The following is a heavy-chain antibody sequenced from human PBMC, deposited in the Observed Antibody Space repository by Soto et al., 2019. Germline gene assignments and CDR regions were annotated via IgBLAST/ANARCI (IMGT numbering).Heavy chain of an antibody. CDR1: VCTFSSYE. CDR2: ISSSGSTI. J-gene: IGHJ4*02. D-gene: IGHD6-19*01. V-gene: IGHV3-48*03. CDR3: ARDFPSPLDDKTVYSSGWYPLGYFEY. Sequence: XGSLRLSCASSVCTFSSYEMNWVRHSPGKGLEWVSYISSSGSTIYYADSVKGRFTISRDNAKNSLYLQMNSLRAEDTAVYYCARDFPSPLDDKTVYSSGWYPLGYFEYWGQGTLVIVSS.